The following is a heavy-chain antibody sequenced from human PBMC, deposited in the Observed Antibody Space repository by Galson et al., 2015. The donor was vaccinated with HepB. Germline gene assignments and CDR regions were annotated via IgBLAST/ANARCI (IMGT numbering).Heavy chain of an antibody. V-gene: IGHV1-18*04. D-gene: IGHD2-15*01. CDR2: ISAYNGNT. J-gene: IGHJ6*02. CDR1: GYTFTSYG. Sequence: SVKVSCKASGYTFTSYGISWVRQAPGQGLEWMGWISAYNGNTNYAQKLQGRVTMTTDTSTSTAYMELRSLRSDDTAVYYCARDFEGGVWGIPQGCSGGSCYSYYYYGMDVWGQGTTVTVSS. CDR3: ARDFEGGVWGIPQGCSGGSCYSYYYYGMDV.